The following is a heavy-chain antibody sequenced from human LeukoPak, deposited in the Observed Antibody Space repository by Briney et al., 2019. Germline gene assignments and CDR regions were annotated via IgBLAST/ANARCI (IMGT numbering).Heavy chain of an antibody. CDR3: ARDLGDYYYYGMDV. V-gene: IGHV3-30-3*01. D-gene: IGHD3-16*01. CDR1: GFTFSSYA. Sequence: GGSLRLSCAASGFTFSSYAMHWVRQAPGKGLEWVAGISYDGSNTYYADSVKGRFTISRDNSKNTLYLQMNSLRAEDTAVYYCARDLGDYYYYGMDVWGQGTTVTVSS. J-gene: IGHJ6*02. CDR2: ISYDGSNT.